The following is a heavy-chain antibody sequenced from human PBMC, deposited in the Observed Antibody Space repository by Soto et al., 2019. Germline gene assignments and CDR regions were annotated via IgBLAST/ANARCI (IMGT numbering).Heavy chain of an antibody. V-gene: IGHV4-4*07. D-gene: IGHD3-3*01. J-gene: IGHJ4*02. CDR1: GGSISSYY. Sequence: PSETLFLTCTVSGGSISSYYWSWIRQPAGKGLEWIGRIYTSGSTNYIPSLKSRVTMSVDTSKNQFSLKLSSVTAADTAVYYCARAGIFGVVIMREKQAFDYWGQGTLVTVSS. CDR2: IYTSGST. CDR3: ARAGIFGVVIMREKQAFDY.